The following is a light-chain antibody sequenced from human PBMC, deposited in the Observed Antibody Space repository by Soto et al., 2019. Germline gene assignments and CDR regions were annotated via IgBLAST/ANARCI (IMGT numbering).Light chain of an antibody. V-gene: IGKV3-15*01. CDR1: QSVSSN. J-gene: IGKJ1*01. CDR3: QQRSNWPPWT. CDR2: GAS. Sequence: ELVMTQSPATLSVCQGERATLSCRASQSVSSNLAWYQQKPGQAPRLLIYGASTRATGIPARFSGSGSGTEFTLTISSLQSEDFAVYYCQQRSNWPPWTFGQGTKVDIK.